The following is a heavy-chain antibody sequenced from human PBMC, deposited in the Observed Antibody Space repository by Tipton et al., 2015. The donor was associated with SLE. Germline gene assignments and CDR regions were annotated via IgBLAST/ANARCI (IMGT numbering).Heavy chain of an antibody. D-gene: IGHD4-17*01. CDR2: IYHSGST. V-gene: IGHV4-38-2*01. CDR1: GYSISSGYY. J-gene: IGHJ4*02. CDR3: ARQAVTGDY. Sequence: GLVKPSETLSLTCAVSGYSISSGYYWGWIRQPPGKGLEWIGSIYHSGSTYYNPSLKSRVTISVDTSKNQFSLKLSSVTAADTAVYYCARQAVTGDYWGQGTLAT.